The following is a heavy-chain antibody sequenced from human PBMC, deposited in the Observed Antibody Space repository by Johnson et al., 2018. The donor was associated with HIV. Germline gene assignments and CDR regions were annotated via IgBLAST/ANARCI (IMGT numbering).Heavy chain of an antibody. CDR1: GFSFDDYG. CDR3: TTGQLERRSPNDAFDI. V-gene: IGHV3-15*01. D-gene: IGHD1-1*01. J-gene: IGHJ3*02. Sequence: VQLVESGGGVVRPGGSLRLSCEGSGFSFDDYGMSWVRQAPGKGLEWVGRIKSKTDGGTTDYAAPVKGRFTISRDDSKNTLYLQMNSLKPEDTAVYYCTTGQLERRSPNDAFDIWGQGTMVTVSS. CDR2: IKSKTDGGTT.